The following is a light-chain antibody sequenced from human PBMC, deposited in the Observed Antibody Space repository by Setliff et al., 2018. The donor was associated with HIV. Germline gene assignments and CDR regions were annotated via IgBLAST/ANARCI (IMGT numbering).Light chain of an antibody. Sequence: QSVLTQPPSVSGAPGQRITISCTGNSSNIGARYDVHWYQQLPGTAPELLIYANNRRPSGVPDRFSGSKSGTSASLGITGLQTEDEADYYCQSYDNSVSGRVFGGGTKVTV. CDR3: QSYDNSVSGRV. CDR2: ANN. CDR1: SSNIGARYD. V-gene: IGLV1-40*01. J-gene: IGLJ3*02.